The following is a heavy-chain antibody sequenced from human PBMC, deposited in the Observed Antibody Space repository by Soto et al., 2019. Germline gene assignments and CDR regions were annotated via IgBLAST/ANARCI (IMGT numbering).Heavy chain of an antibody. CDR2: IIPIFGTA. J-gene: IGHJ6*02. Sequence: GASVKVSCKASGGTFSSYAISCVRQAPGQGLEWMGGIIPIFGTANYAQKFQGRVTITADESTSTAYMELSSLRSEDTAVYYCARGVDGDGSGLRLFYSYYYYGMDVWGQGTTVTVSS. CDR3: ARGVDGDGSGLRLFYSYYYYGMDV. D-gene: IGHD3-10*01. V-gene: IGHV1-69*13. CDR1: GGTFSSYA.